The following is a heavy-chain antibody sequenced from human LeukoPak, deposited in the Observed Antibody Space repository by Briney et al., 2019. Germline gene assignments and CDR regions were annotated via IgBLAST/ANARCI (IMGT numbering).Heavy chain of an antibody. V-gene: IGHV3-30-3*01. Sequence: GGSLRLSCAASGFTFSSYAMHWVRQAPGKGLEWVAVISYDGSNKYYADSVKGRFTISRDNSKNTLYLQMSGLRAEDTAIYYCAKGTGDTAYYFDFWGQGVLVTVSS. J-gene: IGHJ4*02. CDR3: AKGTGDTAYYFDF. D-gene: IGHD7-27*01. CDR1: GFTFSSYA. CDR2: ISYDGSNK.